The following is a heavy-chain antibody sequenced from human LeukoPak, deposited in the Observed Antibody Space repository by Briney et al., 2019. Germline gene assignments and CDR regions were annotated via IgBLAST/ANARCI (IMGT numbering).Heavy chain of an antibody. D-gene: IGHD2-2*01. V-gene: IGHV1-2*02. CDR1: EYTFSVYH. CDR2: INPDSGDT. Sequence: ASVKVSCKASEYTFSVYHIHWVRQAPGQGLGWMAWINPDSGDTNYAQKFQGRVTMTRDTSISTAYMELSRLRSDDTAVYYCARDSIPLGYCSSTSCYAGFDYWGQGTLVTVSS. J-gene: IGHJ4*02. CDR3: ARDSIPLGYCSSTSCYAGFDY.